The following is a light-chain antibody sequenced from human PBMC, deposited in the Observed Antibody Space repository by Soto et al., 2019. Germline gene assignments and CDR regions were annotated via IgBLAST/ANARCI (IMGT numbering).Light chain of an antibody. CDR2: YAS. Sequence: DIVLTQSPGTVSLSPGERATLSCRASQSVNSTYFAWYQQKPGQAPRLLMYYASTRTTRIPDGFSGSGSGTDFTLTINRLETEDFAVYYCQQYGPSVMLTFGGGTTVEI. V-gene: IGKV3-20*01. CDR3: QQYGPSVMLT. J-gene: IGKJ4*01. CDR1: QSVNSTY.